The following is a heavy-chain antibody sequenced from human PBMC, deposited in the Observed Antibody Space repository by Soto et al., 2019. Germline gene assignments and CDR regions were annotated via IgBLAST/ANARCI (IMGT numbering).Heavy chain of an antibody. Sequence: AGGSLILSCAASGFTFSSYGMHWVRQAPGKGLEWVAVISYDGSNKYYADSVKGRFTISRDNSKNTLYLQMNSLRAEDTAVYYCANGGYSYGPDPSPYYFDYWGQGTLVTVSS. CDR1: GFTFSSYG. J-gene: IGHJ4*02. D-gene: IGHD5-18*01. CDR2: ISYDGSNK. V-gene: IGHV3-30*18. CDR3: ANGGYSYGPDPSPYYFDY.